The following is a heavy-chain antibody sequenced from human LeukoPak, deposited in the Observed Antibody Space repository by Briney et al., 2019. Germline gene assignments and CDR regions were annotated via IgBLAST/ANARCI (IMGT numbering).Heavy chain of an antibody. CDR3: TTDFYRPTSPFDY. Sequence: GGSLRLSCAASGFTFSNAWMSWVRQAPGKGLEWVGRIKSKTDGGTTDYAAPVKGRFTISRDDSKNTLYLQMNSLKTEDTAVYYCTTDFYRPTSPFDYWGQGTLVTVSS. D-gene: IGHD2/OR15-2a*01. V-gene: IGHV3-15*01. CDR2: IKSKTDGGTT. CDR1: GFTFSNAW. J-gene: IGHJ4*02.